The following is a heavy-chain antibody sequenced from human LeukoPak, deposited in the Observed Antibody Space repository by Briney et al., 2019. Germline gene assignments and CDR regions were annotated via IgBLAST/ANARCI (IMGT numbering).Heavy chain of an antibody. V-gene: IGHV4-39*07. Sequence: PSETLSLTCTVSGGSISSSSYHWGWIRQPPGKGLEWIGSISYSGSTYYNPSLKSRVTISVDTSKNQFSLKLSSVTAADTAVYYCARGGRIVGWYYYYYVDVWGKGTTVTVSS. D-gene: IGHD1-26*01. CDR3: ARGGRIVGWYYYYYVDV. CDR1: GGSISSSSYH. CDR2: ISYSGST. J-gene: IGHJ6*03.